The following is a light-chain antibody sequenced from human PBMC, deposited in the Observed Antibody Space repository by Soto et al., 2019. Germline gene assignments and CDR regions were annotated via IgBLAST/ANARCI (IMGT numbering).Light chain of an antibody. V-gene: IGKV1-8*01. CDR1: QGISSY. CDR2: AAS. CDR3: QQYYSYPRT. J-gene: IGKJ5*01. Sequence: IQMTQSPSSLSASVGDRVTITCRASQGISSYLAWYQQKPGKAPKLLIYAASTLQSGVPSRFSGSGSGTDFTLTISCLQSEDFATYYCQQYYSYPRTFGQGTRLEIK.